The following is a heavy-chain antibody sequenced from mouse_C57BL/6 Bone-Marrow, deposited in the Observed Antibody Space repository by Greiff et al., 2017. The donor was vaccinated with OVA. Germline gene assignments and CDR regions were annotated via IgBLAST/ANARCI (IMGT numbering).Heavy chain of an antibody. CDR3: ARGGNSSGPFFDY. J-gene: IGHJ2*01. CDR1: GYAFTNYL. V-gene: IGHV1-54*01. CDR2: INPGSGGT. Sequence: VQLQQSGAELVRPGTSVKVSCKASGYAFTNYLIEWVKQRPGQGLEWIGVINPGSGGTNYNEKFKGKATLTADKSSSTAYMQLSSLTSEDSAVYFCARGGNSSGPFFDYWGQGTTLTVSS. D-gene: IGHD3-2*02.